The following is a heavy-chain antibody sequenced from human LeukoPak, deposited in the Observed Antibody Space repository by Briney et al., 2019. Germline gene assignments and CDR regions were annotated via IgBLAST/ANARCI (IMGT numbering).Heavy chain of an antibody. Sequence: SETLSLTCTVSGGSISNYYWNRLRQPPGKGLEWIGYIYYSGSTNYNPSLKSRVTMSLDTSKNQFSLRLTSVTAADTAVYYCARGFDSKSTYFDYWGQGTLVTVSS. D-gene: IGHD5-12*01. J-gene: IGHJ4*02. V-gene: IGHV4-59*01. CDR2: IYYSGST. CDR3: ARGFDSKSTYFDY. CDR1: GGSISNYY.